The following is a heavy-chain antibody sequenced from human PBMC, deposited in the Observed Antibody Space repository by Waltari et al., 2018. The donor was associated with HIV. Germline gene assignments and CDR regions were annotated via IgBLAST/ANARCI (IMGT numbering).Heavy chain of an antibody. CDR1: GYTFTSYY. Sequence: QVQLVQSGAEVKKPGASVKVSCKAFGYTFTSYYIHSVRDAPGQGLEWMGIINPSGGSTSYAQNFQGRVTLTRDTSTSTVYMELSSLRSEDTAVYFCASVPYRQHRSDYVSYYYGMDVWGQGTTVTVSS. V-gene: IGHV1-46*01. D-gene: IGHD3-10*02. CDR2: INPSGGST. CDR3: ASVPYRQHRSDYVSYYYGMDV. J-gene: IGHJ6*02.